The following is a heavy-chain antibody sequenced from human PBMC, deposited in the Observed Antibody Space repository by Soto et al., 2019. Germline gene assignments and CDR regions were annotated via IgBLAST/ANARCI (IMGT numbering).Heavy chain of an antibody. CDR2: IYYSGST. D-gene: IGHD2-21*02. Sequence: QVQLQESGPGLVKPSETLSLTCTVSGGSISSYYWSWIRQPPGKGLEWIGYIYYSGSTNYNPSLKGRVTISVDPSKNQFSLKLSSVTAADTAVYYCARDLCGGDCYSVGWFDPWGQGTLVTVSS. J-gene: IGHJ5*02. CDR3: ARDLCGGDCYSVGWFDP. CDR1: GGSISSYY. V-gene: IGHV4-59*01.